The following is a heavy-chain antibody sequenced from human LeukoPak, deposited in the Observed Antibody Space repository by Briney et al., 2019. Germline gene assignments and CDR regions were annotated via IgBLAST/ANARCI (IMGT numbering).Heavy chain of an antibody. CDR1: GGSITSFY. J-gene: IGHJ5*02. V-gene: IGHV4-59*08. Sequence: PSETLSLTCTVSGGSITSFYWSWIRLPPGKGLEWIGFIFYNGHTKYNPSLKSRVTISVDTSKNQFSLKLNSVTAADTALYFCARHSVTDFDWSHTPPWFDPWGQGTLVTVSS. CDR3: ARHSVTDFDWSHTPPWFDP. CDR2: IFYNGHT. D-gene: IGHD3-9*01.